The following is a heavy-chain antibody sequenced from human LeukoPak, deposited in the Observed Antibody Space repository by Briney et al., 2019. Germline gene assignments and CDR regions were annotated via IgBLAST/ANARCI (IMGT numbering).Heavy chain of an antibody. CDR1: GGSFSNNF. CDR3: ARAAHVPAAKATRFDP. CDR2: ISHSGST. Sequence: SETLSLTCAVYGGSFSNNFWNWIRQTPGKGLEWIGEISHSGSTNYNPSLKSRVTISVDTSKNQFSLKLSSVTAADTAVYYCARAAHVPAAKATRFDPWGQGTLVTVSS. V-gene: IGHV4-34*01. J-gene: IGHJ5*02. D-gene: IGHD2-2*01.